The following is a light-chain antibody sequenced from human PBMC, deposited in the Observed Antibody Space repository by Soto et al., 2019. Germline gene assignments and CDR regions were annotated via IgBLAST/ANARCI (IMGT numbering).Light chain of an antibody. J-gene: IGLJ2*01. V-gene: IGLV2-14*01. CDR1: SSDVGAYNY. Sequence: QSALTQPASVSGSPGQSVTISCTGTSSDVGAYNYVSWYQLHPGKAPKLLISEVSNRPSGVSSRFSGSKSGNTASLTISGLQAEDEADYYCSSYAGSYTLVFGGGTKLTVL. CDR3: SSYAGSYTLV. CDR2: EVS.